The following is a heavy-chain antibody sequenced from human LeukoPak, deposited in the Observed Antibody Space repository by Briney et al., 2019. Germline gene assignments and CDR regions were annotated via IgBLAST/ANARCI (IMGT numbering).Heavy chain of an antibody. CDR2: IYPGDSDT. J-gene: IGHJ4*02. CDR3: ERRRNFDGSGNLGAIFDS. D-gene: IGHD3-22*01. Sequence: GESLKISCQVSGYSFSSYWIGWVRQTPGKGLEWMGIIYPGDSDTRYSPSFQGQVTISVDKSISTAYLQWSSLKASDTAMYYCERRRNFDGSGNLGAIFDSWGQGTLVTVSS. V-gene: IGHV5-51*01. CDR1: GYSFSSYW.